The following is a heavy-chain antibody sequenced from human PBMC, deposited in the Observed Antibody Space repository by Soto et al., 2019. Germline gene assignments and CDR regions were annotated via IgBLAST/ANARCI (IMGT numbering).Heavy chain of an antibody. CDR2: INYSGNT. V-gene: IGHV4-59*01. D-gene: IGHD5-12*01. CDR1: GGPINSDY. J-gene: IGHJ4*02. CDR3: TRGGGWLPED. Sequence: QVQMQESGPGLVKPSETLSLSCSVSGGPINSDYWSWIRQPPGKGLEWLANINYSGNTTYNPPLKIRATISIDTPKNQFFLRLNSVSAADTAVYYCTRGGGWLPEDWGQGTLVTVSS.